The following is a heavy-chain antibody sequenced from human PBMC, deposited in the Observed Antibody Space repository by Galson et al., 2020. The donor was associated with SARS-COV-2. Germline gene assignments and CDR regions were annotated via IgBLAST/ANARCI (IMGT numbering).Heavy chain of an antibody. J-gene: IGHJ6*02. V-gene: IGHV4-4*07. CDR1: GGSVSSYY. D-gene: IGHD2-2*02. Sequence: SETLSLTCSVSGGSVSSYYWVWIRQPAGKGLEWIGRIYFGVNTSSKPSLQSRVTMSLDTSKNQFSLKLSSVTAADTARYYCARLYCTTTICYSGMDVWGQGTTVTVSS. CDR2: IYFGVNT. CDR3: ARLYCTTTICYSGMDV.